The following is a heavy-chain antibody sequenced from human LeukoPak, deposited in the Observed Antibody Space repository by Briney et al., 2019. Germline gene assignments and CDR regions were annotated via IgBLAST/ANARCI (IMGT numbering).Heavy chain of an antibody. V-gene: IGHV3-23*01. CDR1: GFTVSSNS. J-gene: IGHJ4*02. D-gene: IGHD2-15*01. Sequence: GGSLRLSCTVSGFTVSSNSMSWVRQAPGKGLEWVSAISGSGGSTYYADSVKGRFTISRDNSKNTLYLQMNSLRAEDTAVYYCAKCREQSFTPDYWGQGTLVTVSS. CDR2: ISGSGGST. CDR3: AKCREQSFTPDY.